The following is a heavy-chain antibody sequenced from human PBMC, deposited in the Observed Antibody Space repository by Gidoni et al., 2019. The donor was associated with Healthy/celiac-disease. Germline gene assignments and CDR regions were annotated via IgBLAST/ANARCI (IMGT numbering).Heavy chain of an antibody. CDR2: IWYDGSNK. V-gene: IGHV3-33*01. CDR3: ARGDYSKTSSIYYYGMDV. Sequence: QVQLVESGGGVVQPGRSLRLSCAASGFTSSRYGMHWVRQAPGKGLQWVAVIWYDGSNKYYADSVKGRFTISRDNSKNTLYLQMNSLRAEDTAVYYCARGDYSKTSSIYYYGMDVWGQGTTVTVSS. CDR1: GFTSSRYG. J-gene: IGHJ6*02. D-gene: IGHD4-4*01.